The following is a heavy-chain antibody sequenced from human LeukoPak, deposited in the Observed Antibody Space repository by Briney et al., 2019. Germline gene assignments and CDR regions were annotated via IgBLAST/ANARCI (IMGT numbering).Heavy chain of an antibody. Sequence: PGGSLRLSCAASGFTFSTYGMHWARQAPGKGLEWVAVISYDGSNKYYADSVKGRFTISRDNSKNTLYLQMNSLRAEDTGVYYCAKAITFGGVIAYDHYFDYWGQGTLVTVSS. CDR2: ISYDGSNK. CDR1: GFTFSTYG. CDR3: AKAITFGGVIAYDHYFDY. J-gene: IGHJ4*02. D-gene: IGHD3-16*02. V-gene: IGHV3-30*18.